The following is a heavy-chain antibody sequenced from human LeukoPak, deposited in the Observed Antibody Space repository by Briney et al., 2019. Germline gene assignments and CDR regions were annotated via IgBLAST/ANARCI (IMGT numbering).Heavy chain of an antibody. CDR1: GGSFSGYY. V-gene: IGHV4-34*01. D-gene: IGHD1-26*01. CDR3: ARQSGWELPDWLGAFDI. Sequence: SETLSLTCAVYGGSFSGYYWSWVRQPPGKGLEWIGEINNSGTTNYHPSFKSRLTVSIDTSRNQFSLKLRSVTAADAAVYYCARQSGWELPDWLGAFDIWGQGTMVTVSS. CDR2: INNSGTT. J-gene: IGHJ3*02.